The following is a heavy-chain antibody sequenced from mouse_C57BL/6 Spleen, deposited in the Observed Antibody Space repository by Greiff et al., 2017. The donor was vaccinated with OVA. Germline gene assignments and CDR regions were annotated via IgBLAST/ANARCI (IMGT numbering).Heavy chain of an antibody. V-gene: IGHV1-81*01. J-gene: IGHJ2*01. CDR1: GYTFTSYG. Sequence: VQLQQSGAELARPGASVKLSCKASGYTFTSYGISWVKQRTGQGLEWIGEIYPRSGNTYYNEKFKGKATLAADKSSSTAYMELRSLTSEDSAVYFCARGGAVVATSYFDDWGQGTTLTVSS. CDR3: ARGGAVVATSYFDD. D-gene: IGHD1-1*01. CDR2: IYPRSGNT.